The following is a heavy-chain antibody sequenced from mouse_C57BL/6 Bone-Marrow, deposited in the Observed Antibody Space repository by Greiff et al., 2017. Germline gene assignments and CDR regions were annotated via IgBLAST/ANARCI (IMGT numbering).Heavy chain of an antibody. J-gene: IGHJ4*01. V-gene: IGHV1-5*01. CDR3: TRTSSYRAMDY. D-gene: IGHD1-1*01. CDR1: GYTFTSHW. CDR2: IYPGNSDT. Sequence: SGTVLARPGASVKMSCKTSGYTFTSHWMHWVKQRPGQGLEWIGAIYPGNSDTSYNQKFKGKAKLNAVTSASTAYMELSSLTNEDSAVYYCTRTSSYRAMDYWGQGTSVTVSS.